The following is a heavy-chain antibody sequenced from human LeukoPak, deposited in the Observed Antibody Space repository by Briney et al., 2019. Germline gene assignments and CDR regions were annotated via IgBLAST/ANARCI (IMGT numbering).Heavy chain of an antibody. CDR1: GGSISSYY. CDR3: ARENSGSYREFDY. V-gene: IGHV4-4*07. J-gene: IGHJ4*02. D-gene: IGHD1-26*01. Sequence: SETLSLTCTVSGGSISSYYWTWIRQPAGKGLEWIGRIYPSGSTNYNPPLKSRVTMSVDTSKNQFSLKLSSVTAADTAVYYCARENSGSYREFDYWGQGTLVTVSS. CDR2: IYPSGST.